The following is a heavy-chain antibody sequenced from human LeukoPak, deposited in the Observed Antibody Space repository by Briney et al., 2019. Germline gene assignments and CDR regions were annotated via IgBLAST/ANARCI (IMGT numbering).Heavy chain of an antibody. CDR3: ARGRYTPGCDF. D-gene: IGHD3-9*01. CDR2: IKEDGSLM. J-gene: IGHJ4*02. CDR1: RSTFSTFW. V-gene: IGHV3-7*04. Sequence: GGSLRLSCVGSRSTFSTFWMHWVRQVPGRGLQCLSNIKEDGSLMNHEESVKGRFTIFRDNVANVLYLQMNSLRVDDTAIYYCARGRYTPGCDFWGQGTLVTVSS.